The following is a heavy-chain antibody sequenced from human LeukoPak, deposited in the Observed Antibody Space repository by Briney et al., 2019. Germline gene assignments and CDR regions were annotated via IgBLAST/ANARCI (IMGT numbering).Heavy chain of an antibody. D-gene: IGHD1-26*01. CDR1: GFTFSNAW. CDR2: IKSKTDGGTT. V-gene: IGHV3-15*01. J-gene: IGHJ4*02. CDR3: TTDLRWELLLPNF. Sequence: GGSLRLSCAASGFTFSNAWMSWVRQAPGKGLEWVDRIKSKTDGGTTDYAAPVKGRFTISRDDSKNTLYLQMNSLKTEDTAVHYCTTDLRWELLLPNFWGQGTLVTVSS.